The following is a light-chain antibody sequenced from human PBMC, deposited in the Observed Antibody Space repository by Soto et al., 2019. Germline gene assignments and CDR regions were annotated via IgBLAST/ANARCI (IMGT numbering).Light chain of an antibody. CDR3: QQYHKWPPFT. Sequence: EVGMTQSPATLSVSPGERATLSCRASQSVSSNLAWYQQKPGQTPRLHMYGASTRATGIPARFSGSGSGTEFTLTISSLQSEDFAVYYCQQYHKWPPFTLGGGTKVDIK. J-gene: IGKJ4*01. CDR1: QSVSSN. V-gene: IGKV3-15*01. CDR2: GAS.